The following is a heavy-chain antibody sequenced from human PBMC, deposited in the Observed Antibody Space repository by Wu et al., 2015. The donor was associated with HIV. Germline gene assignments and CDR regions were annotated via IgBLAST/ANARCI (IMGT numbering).Heavy chain of an antibody. V-gene: IGHV1-18*01. J-gene: IGHJ4*02. CDR1: GYTFTSYG. Sequence: QVQLVQSGAEVKKPGASVKVSCKASGYTFTSYGISWVRQAPGQGLEWMGWISAYNGNTNYAQKLQGRVTMTTDTSTSTAYMELRSLRSDDTAVYYCARERDPRYSSSWYSVFDYWGQGTLVTVSS. CDR3: ARERDPRYSSSWYSVFDY. D-gene: IGHD6-13*01. CDR2: ISAYNGNT.